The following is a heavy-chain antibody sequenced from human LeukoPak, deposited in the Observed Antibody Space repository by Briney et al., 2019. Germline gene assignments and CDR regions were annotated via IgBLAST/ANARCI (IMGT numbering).Heavy chain of an antibody. CDR2: IGYGGSNK. Sequence: GGSLRLSCAASGFTFSSYGMHWVRQAPGKGLEWVAVIGYGGSNKNYADSVKGRFTISRDNAKTSLYLQMNSLRAEDTAVYYCARDQAGWELPYFKNYYYGMDVWGQGTTVTVSS. CDR1: GFTFSSYG. V-gene: IGHV3-33*08. D-gene: IGHD2-15*01. J-gene: IGHJ6*02. CDR3: ARDQAGWELPYFKNYYYGMDV.